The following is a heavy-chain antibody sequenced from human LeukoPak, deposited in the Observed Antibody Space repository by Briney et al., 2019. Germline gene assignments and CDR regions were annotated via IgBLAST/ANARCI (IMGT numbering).Heavy chain of an antibody. J-gene: IGHJ4*02. Sequence: GGSLRLSCAAAGFTFSSSSMNWVRQTPGNGLEWVSSISGESKYIYYADSVTGRFTISRDNAKNSLYLQMNSLRAEDTAVYYCARGAVFQGNYDYWGQGTQVTVSS. CDR2: ISGESKYI. D-gene: IGHD3-10*01. V-gene: IGHV3-21*01. CDR1: GFTFSSSS. CDR3: ARGAVFQGNYDY.